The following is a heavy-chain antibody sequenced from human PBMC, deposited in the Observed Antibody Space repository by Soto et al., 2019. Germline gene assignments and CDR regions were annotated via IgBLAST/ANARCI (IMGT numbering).Heavy chain of an antibody. CDR2: INHSGST. CDR3: ARDKINGLFVY. CDR1: GWSFSGYY. D-gene: IGHD2-8*01. Sequence: SETLSLTCAVYGWSFSGYYWTWIRQPPGTGLEWIGEINHSGSTNYNPSLKSRVTISVDTSKNQFSLKLTSVTAADTAVYYCARDKINGLFVYWCQGTLVNVAS. V-gene: IGHV4-34*01. J-gene: IGHJ4*02.